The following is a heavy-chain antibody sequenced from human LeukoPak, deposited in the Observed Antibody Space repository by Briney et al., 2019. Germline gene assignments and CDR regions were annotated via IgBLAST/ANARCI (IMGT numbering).Heavy chain of an antibody. J-gene: IGHJ6*03. CDR1: GFTFSNYW. D-gene: IGHD2-15*01. Sequence: GRSLRLSCAASGFTFSNYWMSWVRQAPGKGLEWVANIKQDGSDKNYVDSVKGRFTISRDNAKNSVFLQMNSLRAEDTAVYYCARGYCSGGSCYSSYYYSYMDVWGKGTTVTVSS. V-gene: IGHV3-7*01. CDR3: ARGYCSGGSCYSSYYYSYMDV. CDR2: IKQDGSDK.